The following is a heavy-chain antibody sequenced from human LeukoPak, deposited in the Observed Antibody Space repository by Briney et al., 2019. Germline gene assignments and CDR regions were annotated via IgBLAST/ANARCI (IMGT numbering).Heavy chain of an antibody. J-gene: IGHJ4*02. V-gene: IGHV1-69*06. CDR2: IIPIFGTA. Sequence: ASVKVSCKASGGTFSSYAISWVRQAPGQGLEWMGGIIPIFGTANYAQKFQGRVTITADKSTSTAYMELRSLRSDDTAVYYCARDKDGYPSAPDYWGQGTLVTVSS. CDR3: ARDKDGYPSAPDY. CDR1: GGTFSSYA. D-gene: IGHD5-24*01.